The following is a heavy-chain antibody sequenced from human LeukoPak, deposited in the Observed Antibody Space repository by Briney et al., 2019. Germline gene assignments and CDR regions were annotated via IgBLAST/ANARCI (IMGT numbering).Heavy chain of an antibody. V-gene: IGHV3-49*04. Sequence: GVLRLSCTTSGFLFGDYLLNWVRQAPGEGLEWIGFIRTKSHGGTTEYAASVKGRFTISRDDSMSIAYLQMNSLKSEDTAVYYCTRHQPGYYWFDPWGQGTLVTVSS. D-gene: IGHD5-18*01. J-gene: IGHJ5*02. CDR2: IRTKSHGGTT. CDR1: GFLFGDYL. CDR3: TRHQPGYYWFDP.